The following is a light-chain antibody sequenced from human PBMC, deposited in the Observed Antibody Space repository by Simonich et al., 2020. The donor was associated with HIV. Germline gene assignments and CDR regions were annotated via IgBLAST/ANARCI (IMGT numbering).Light chain of an antibody. J-gene: IGKJ3*01. CDR1: HDIANS. CDR2: DSS. V-gene: IGKV1-33*01. CDR3: QQANSFPFT. Sequence: DIQMTQSPSSLSASVGDSVTITCQAMHDIANSVNWYQQKPGKTPKLLIFDSSNLETGVPSRFSGNASGTEFTLTISSLQPEDFATYYCQQANSFPFTFGPGTKVDIK.